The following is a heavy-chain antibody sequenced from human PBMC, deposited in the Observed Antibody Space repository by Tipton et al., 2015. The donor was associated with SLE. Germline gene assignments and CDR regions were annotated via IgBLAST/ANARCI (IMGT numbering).Heavy chain of an antibody. CDR3: AKEDVAVAGTWDYYYYYGMDV. J-gene: IGHJ6*02. D-gene: IGHD6-19*01. CDR1: GFTFSSYD. CDR2: ISRSSSYI. Sequence: SLRLSCAASGFTFSSYDMNWVRQAPGKGLEWVSSISRSSSYIYYADSVKGRFTISRDNAKNSLYLQMNSLRAEDTAVYYCAKEDVAVAGTWDYYYYYGMDVWGQGTTVTVSS. V-gene: IGHV3-21*01.